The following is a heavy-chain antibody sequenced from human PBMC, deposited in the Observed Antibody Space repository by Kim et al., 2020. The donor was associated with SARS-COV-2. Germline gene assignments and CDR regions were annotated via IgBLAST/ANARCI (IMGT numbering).Heavy chain of an antibody. CDR3: VKDYGGNSLYYFDY. V-gene: IGHV3-64D*09. Sequence: ADSVKGRFTISRDNSKNTLYLQMSSLRAEDTAVYYCVKDYGGNSLYYFDYWGQGTLVTVSS. J-gene: IGHJ4*02. D-gene: IGHD2-21*02.